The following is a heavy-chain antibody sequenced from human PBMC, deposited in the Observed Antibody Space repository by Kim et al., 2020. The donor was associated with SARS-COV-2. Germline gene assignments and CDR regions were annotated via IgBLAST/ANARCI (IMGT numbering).Heavy chain of an antibody. CDR1: GFTFSSYA. D-gene: IGHD3-10*01. J-gene: IGHJ6*02. CDR2: ISGSGGST. Sequence: GGSLRLSCAASGFTFSSYAMSWVRQAPGKGLECVSAISGSGGSTYYADSVKGRFTISRDNSKNTLYLQMNSLRAEDTAVYYCAKDPPRGFGEQLPSHFYGMDVWGQGTTVTVSS. V-gene: IGHV3-23*01. CDR3: AKDPPRGFGEQLPSHFYGMDV.